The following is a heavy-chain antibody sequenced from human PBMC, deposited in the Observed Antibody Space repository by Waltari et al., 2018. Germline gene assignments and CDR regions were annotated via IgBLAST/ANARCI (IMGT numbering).Heavy chain of an antibody. CDR2: IYYSGGT. CDR3: ATNRGGYSSSPYSFDY. Sequence: QLQLQESGPGLVKPSETLSLTCTVSGGSISSSSYYWGWIRQPPGKGLEWIGSIYYSGGTYYNPSLKSRVTISVETSKNQFALKLSSVTAADTAVYYCATNRGGYSSSPYSFDYWGQGTLVTVSS. D-gene: IGHD6-6*01. V-gene: IGHV4-39*01. J-gene: IGHJ4*02. CDR1: GGSISSSSYY.